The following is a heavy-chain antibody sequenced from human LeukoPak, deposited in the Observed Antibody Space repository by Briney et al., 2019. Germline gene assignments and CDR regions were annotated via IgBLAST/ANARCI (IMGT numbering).Heavy chain of an antibody. V-gene: IGHV1-2*02. D-gene: IGHD3-10*02. CDR2: INPNSGGT. J-gene: IGHJ6*03. Sequence: AASVKVSCKASGYTFTGYYMHWVRQAPGQGLEWMGWINPNSGGTNYAQKFQGRVTMTRDTSISTAYMELSRLRSDDTAVYYCARDPRRHVRGVSHYYYYYYMDVWGKGTTVTVSS. CDR1: GYTFTGYY. CDR3: ARDPRRHVRGVSHYYYYYYMDV.